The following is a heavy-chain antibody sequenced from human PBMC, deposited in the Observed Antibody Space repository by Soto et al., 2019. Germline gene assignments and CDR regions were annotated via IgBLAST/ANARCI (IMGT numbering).Heavy chain of an antibody. CDR1: GYSFTSYW. V-gene: IGHV5-10-1*01. D-gene: IGHD2-2*02. CDR2: IDPSDSYT. CDR3: ARPLDGYCSSTRCYTLDY. Sequence: GSLKISCKGSGYSFTSYWISWVRQMPGKGLEWMGRIDPSDSYTNYSPSFQGHVTISADKSISTAYLQWSSLKASDTAMYYCARPLDGYCSSTRCYTLDYWGKGTLATVSS. J-gene: IGHJ4*02.